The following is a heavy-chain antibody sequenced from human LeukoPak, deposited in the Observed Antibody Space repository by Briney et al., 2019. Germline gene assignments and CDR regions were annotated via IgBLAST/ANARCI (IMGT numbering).Heavy chain of an antibody. V-gene: IGHV3-7*03. J-gene: IGHJ3*02. CDR1: GFTFSSYW. CDR3: TRGWASSRRKAFDI. CDR2: INQDGSEK. D-gene: IGHD3-16*01. Sequence: GGSLRLSCAASGFTFSSYWMNWLRQAPGKGLEWVANINQDGSEKFYVDSVKGRFTISRDNAKNSLYLQLNSLRAEDTAVYYCTRGWASSRRKAFDIWGQGTMVTVSS.